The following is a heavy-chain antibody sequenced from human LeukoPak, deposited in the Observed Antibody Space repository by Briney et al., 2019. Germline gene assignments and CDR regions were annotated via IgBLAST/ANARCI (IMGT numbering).Heavy chain of an antibody. D-gene: IGHD4-23*01. J-gene: IGHJ4*02. Sequence: GGSLRLSCAASGFTFSTFAMIWVRQPPGKGLEWVSSIFPSGGEIHYADSVRGRFTISRDNSKSTLSLQMNSLRAEDTAVYYCAKPRGSMTTVVPIDYWGQGTLVTVSS. V-gene: IGHV3-23*01. CDR1: GFTFSTFA. CDR2: IFPSGGEI. CDR3: AKPRGSMTTVVPIDY.